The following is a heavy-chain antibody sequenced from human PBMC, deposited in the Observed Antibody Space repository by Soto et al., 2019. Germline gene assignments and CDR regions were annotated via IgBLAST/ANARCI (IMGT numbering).Heavy chain of an antibody. D-gene: IGHD3-9*01. CDR3: ARGFDYDILTGYSPYYYYGMDA. V-gene: IGHV4-34*01. Sequence: SETLSLTCAVYGGSFSGYYWSWIRQPPGKGLEWIGEINPSGSTNYNPSLKSRVTISVDTSKNQFSLKLSSVTAADTAVYYCARGFDYDILTGYSPYYYYGMDAWGQGTTVTVSS. J-gene: IGHJ6*02. CDR2: INPSGST. CDR1: GGSFSGYY.